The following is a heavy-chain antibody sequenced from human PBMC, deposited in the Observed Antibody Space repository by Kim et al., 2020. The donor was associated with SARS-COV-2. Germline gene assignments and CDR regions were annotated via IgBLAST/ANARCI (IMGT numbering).Heavy chain of an antibody. CDR2: IYYSGST. V-gene: IGHV4-59*13. D-gene: IGHD3-10*01. CDR1: GGSISSYY. J-gene: IGHJ6*02. CDR3: ARASYYYGSGSARYYYYYYGMDV. Sequence: SETLSLTCTVPGGSISSYYWSWIRQPPGKGLEWIGYIYYSGSTNYNPSLMSRVTISVDTSKNQFSLKLSSVTAADTAVYYCARASYYYGSGSARYYYYYYGMDVWGQATTVTVSS.